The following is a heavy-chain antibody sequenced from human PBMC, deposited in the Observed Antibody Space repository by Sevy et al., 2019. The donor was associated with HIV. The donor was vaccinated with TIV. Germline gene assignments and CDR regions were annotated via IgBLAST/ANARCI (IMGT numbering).Heavy chain of an antibody. CDR2: ISNSGSTI. CDR1: GFTFSSYE. D-gene: IGHD4-17*01. V-gene: IGHV3-48*03. J-gene: IGHJ4*02. Sequence: GGSLRLSCTASGFTFSSYEMNWVRQAPGKGLEWVSYISNSGSTIHCSDSVKGRFTISRDNAKNSLYLQMNSLRAEDTAVYYCVRDLPPSATTVPHFDYWGRGTLVTVSS. CDR3: VRDLPPSATTVPHFDY.